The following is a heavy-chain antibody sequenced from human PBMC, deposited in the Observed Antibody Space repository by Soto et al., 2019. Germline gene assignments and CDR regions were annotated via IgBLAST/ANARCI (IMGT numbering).Heavy chain of an antibody. CDR1: GFTFSSYA. CDR2: ISYDGSNK. CDR3: ARDINEGYCSSTSCPHAFDI. J-gene: IGHJ3*02. D-gene: IGHD2-2*01. V-gene: IGHV3-30-3*01. Sequence: GGSLRLSCAASGFTFSSYAMHWVRQAPGKGLEWVAVISYDGSNKYYADSVKGRFTISRDNSKNTLYLQMNSLRAEDTAVYYCARDINEGYCSSTSCPHAFDIWGQGTMVTVSS.